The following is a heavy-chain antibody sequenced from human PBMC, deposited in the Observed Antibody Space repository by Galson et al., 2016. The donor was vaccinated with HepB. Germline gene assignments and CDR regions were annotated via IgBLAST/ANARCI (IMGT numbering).Heavy chain of an antibody. V-gene: IGHV4-59*01. CDR1: GDSINNYY. Sequence: EPLSLTCTVSGDSINNYYWSWIRQAPGKGLEWIGYIHYSGSTIYNPSLKSRVTISVDTSKTQFSLKLTTLSAADTAVYYCARDTLGLGGVDVWGQGTTVTVSS. J-gene: IGHJ6*02. CDR3: ARDTLGLGGVDV. CDR2: IHYSGST. D-gene: IGHD3/OR15-3a*01.